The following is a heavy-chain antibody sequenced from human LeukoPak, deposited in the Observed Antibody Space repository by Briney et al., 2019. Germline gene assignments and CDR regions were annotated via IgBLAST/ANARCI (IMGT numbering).Heavy chain of an antibody. CDR3: ARVSSGGGYYFDY. CDR1: GFTFSSYS. Sequence: PGGSLRLSCAASGFTFSSYSMNWVRQAPGKGLEWVSSISSSSSYIYYADSVKGRFTISRDNAENSLYLQMNSLRAEDTAVYYCARVSSGGGYYFDYWGQGTLVTVSS. J-gene: IGHJ4*02. D-gene: IGHD6-19*01. V-gene: IGHV3-21*01. CDR2: ISSSSSYI.